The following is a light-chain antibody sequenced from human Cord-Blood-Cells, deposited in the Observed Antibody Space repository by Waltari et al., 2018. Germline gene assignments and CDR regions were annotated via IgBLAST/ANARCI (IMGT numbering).Light chain of an antibody. Sequence: IQMTQSPASLSASGADRVTITCRASQSISSYLNCYQQKPGNAPKLLIYAASSFQSGVPSRFSGSGSGTDFTLTISSLQPEDFATYYCQQSYSTPQTFGQGTKLEIK. J-gene: IGKJ2*01. CDR2: AAS. CDR3: QQSYSTPQT. CDR1: QSISSY. V-gene: IGKV1-39*01.